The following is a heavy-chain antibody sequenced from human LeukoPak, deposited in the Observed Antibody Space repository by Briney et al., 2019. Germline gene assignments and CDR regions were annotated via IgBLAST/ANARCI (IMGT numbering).Heavy chain of an antibody. CDR3: ARGKWEPRYAFDI. Sequence: SETLSLTCTVSGGSISTITYYWGWIRQPPGKGLEWVGHMYYRGNTFYNPSLKSRVTISVDTSKNQFSLKLRSVTAADTAVYYCARGKWEPRYAFDIWGQGTMVTVSS. D-gene: IGHD1-26*01. CDR2: MYYRGNT. V-gene: IGHV4-39*07. CDR1: GGSISTITYY. J-gene: IGHJ3*02.